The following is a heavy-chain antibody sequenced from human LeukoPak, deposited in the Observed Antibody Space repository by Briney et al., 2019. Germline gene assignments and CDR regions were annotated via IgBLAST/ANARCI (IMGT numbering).Heavy chain of an antibody. CDR3: AKGGVVVAAIDP. J-gene: IGHJ5*02. CDR1: GFTFSSYG. Sequence: PGGSLRLSCAASGFTFSSYGMSWVRQAPGKGLEWVSAISGSGGSTYYADSVKGRFTISRDNSKNTLYLQMNSLRAKDTAVYYCAKGGVVVAAIDPWGQGTLVTVSS. V-gene: IGHV3-23*01. D-gene: IGHD2-15*01. CDR2: ISGSGGST.